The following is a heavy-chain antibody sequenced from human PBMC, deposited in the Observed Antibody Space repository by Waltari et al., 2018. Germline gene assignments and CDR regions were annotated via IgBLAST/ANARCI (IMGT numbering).Heavy chain of an antibody. CDR1: GFTFSSDS. J-gene: IGHJ4*02. V-gene: IGHV3-21*01. D-gene: IGHD2-2*01. Sequence: EVQLVESGGGLVKPGGSLRLSCAASGFTFSSDSMNWVRQAPGKGVEWVSSISSSSSYIYYADSVKGRFTISRDNAKNSLYLQMNSLRAEDTAVYYCAREGSTSYSFDYWGQGTLVTVSS. CDR3: AREGSTSYSFDY. CDR2: ISSSSSYI.